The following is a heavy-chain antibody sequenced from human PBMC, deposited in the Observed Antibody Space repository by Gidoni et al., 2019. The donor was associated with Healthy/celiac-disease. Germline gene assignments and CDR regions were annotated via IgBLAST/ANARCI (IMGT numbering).Heavy chain of an antibody. CDR2: ISSSSSYI. CDR1: GFTFSSYS. J-gene: IGHJ4*02. V-gene: IGHV3-21*01. CDR3: ARETRSYYYDSSGYYPYFDY. D-gene: IGHD3-22*01. Sequence: EVQLVESGGGLVKPGGSLRLSCAASGFTFSSYSMNWDRQAPGKGLEWVSSISSSSSYIYYADSVKGRFTISRDNAKNSLYLQMNSLRAEDTAVYYCARETRSYYYDSSGYYPYFDYWGQGTLVTVSS.